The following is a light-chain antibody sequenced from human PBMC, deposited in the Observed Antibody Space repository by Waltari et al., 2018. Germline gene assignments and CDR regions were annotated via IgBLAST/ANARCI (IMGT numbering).Light chain of an antibody. J-gene: IGKJ3*01. V-gene: IGKV1-33*01. CDR1: QDINNY. Sequence: DIQMTQSPSSLSASVGDRVTITCQASQDINNYLNWYQQKPGKVPKLLIYDASNLETGVPSRFSGSGSGTDFTFTISSLQPEDIATYYCQQYANVPVTFGPGTKVDIK. CDR3: QQYANVPVT. CDR2: DAS.